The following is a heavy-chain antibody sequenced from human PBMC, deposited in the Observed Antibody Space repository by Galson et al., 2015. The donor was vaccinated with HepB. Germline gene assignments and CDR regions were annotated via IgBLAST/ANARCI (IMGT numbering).Heavy chain of an antibody. CDR1: GYTFTSYY. D-gene: IGHD3-22*01. Sequence: SVKVSCKASGYTFTSYYMHWVRQAPGQGLEWMGIINPSGGSTSYAQKFQGRVTMTRDTSTSTVYMELSSLRSEDTAVYYCARGPIKNSSGYPFDYWGQGTLVTVPS. CDR3: ARGPIKNSSGYPFDY. J-gene: IGHJ4*02. CDR2: INPSGGST. V-gene: IGHV1-46*01.